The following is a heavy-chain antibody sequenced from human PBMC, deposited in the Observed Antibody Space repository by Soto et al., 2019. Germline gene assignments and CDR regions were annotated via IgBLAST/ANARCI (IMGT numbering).Heavy chain of an antibody. CDR2: SNPTSGST. V-gene: IGHV1-46*01. Sequence: QVQLVQSGAEVKKPGASVKVSCKASGYTFTNYYIHWVRQAPGQGLEWMGHSNPTSGSTNYAQKFQGRGTVTYDTSTTTVDMERSGRRAEDTAVLYCARDLAAGDHWGQGTLVTVSS. D-gene: IGHD6-13*01. CDR3: ARDLAAGDH. CDR1: GYTFTNYY. J-gene: IGHJ4*02.